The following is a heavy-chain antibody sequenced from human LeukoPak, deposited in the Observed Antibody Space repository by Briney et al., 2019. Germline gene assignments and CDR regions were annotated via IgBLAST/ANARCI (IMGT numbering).Heavy chain of an antibody. V-gene: IGHV4-38-2*02. CDR2: VDHSGGT. CDR1: GYSISSGYY. J-gene: IGHJ4*02. CDR3: AGFTFFRGVITFDY. Sequence: PSETLSLTCTVSGYSISSGYYWGRIRQPPGKGLEWIASVDHSGGTYYNPSLRSRASISVDTPKNQFSLKLSSVTAADTAVYSCAGFTFFRGVITFDYWGQGTLVTVSS. D-gene: IGHD3-10*01.